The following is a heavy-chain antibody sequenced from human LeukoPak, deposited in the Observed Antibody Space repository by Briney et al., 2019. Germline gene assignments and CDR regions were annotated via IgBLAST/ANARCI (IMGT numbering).Heavy chain of an antibody. CDR2: ISAYNGNT. J-gene: IGHJ4*02. V-gene: IGHV1-18*01. CDR3: ARGRDYDILTGYYPFDY. Sequence: ASVKVSCKASGGTFSSYGISWVRQAPGQGLEWMGWISAYNGNTNYAQKLQGRVTMTTDTSTSTAYMELRSLRSDDTAVYYCARGRDYDILTGYYPFDYWGQGILVTVFS. CDR1: GGTFSSYG. D-gene: IGHD3-9*01.